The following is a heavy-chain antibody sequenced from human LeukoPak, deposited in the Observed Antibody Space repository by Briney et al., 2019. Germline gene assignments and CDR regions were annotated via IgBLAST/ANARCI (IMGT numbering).Heavy chain of an antibody. Sequence: GGSLRLSCAASGFTFSSYWMSWVRQAPGKGLEWVANIKQDGSEKYYVDSVKGRFTISRDNAKNSLYLQMNSLRAEDTAVYYCARDPNYYGSGSTSDVWGKGTTVTISS. V-gene: IGHV3-7*01. D-gene: IGHD3-10*01. CDR2: IKQDGSEK. CDR1: GFTFSSYW. CDR3: ARDPNYYGSGSTSDV. J-gene: IGHJ6*04.